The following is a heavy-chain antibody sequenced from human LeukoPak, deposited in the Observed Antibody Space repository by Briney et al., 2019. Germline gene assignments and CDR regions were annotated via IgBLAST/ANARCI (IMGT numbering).Heavy chain of an antibody. J-gene: IGHJ3*02. D-gene: IGHD1-14*01. CDR3: GRATPRDGDAFDS. V-gene: IGHV1-46*01. CDR1: GYTFTSYD. Sequence: ASVKVSCKASGYTFTSYDINWVRQATGQGLEWMGIIYPSGGSTRYAPKFQGRVTMTSDMSTSTVYMELSSLRSEDTAVYYCGRATPRDGDAFDSWGQGTLVTVSS. CDR2: IYPSGGST.